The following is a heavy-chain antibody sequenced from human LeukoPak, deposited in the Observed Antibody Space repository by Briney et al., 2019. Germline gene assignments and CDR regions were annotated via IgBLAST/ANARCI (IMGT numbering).Heavy chain of an antibody. D-gene: IGHD1-26*01. CDR1: GFTFSSYA. CDR2: ISGSGGST. J-gene: IGHJ4*02. CDR3: AKHGPGGSYSHLDY. V-gene: IGHV3-23*01. Sequence: GGSLRLSCAASGFTFSSYAMSWVRQAPGKGLEWVSAISGSGGSTYYADSVKGRFTISRDDSKNTLYLQMNSLRAEDTAVYYCAKHGPGGSYSHLDYWGQGTLVTVSS.